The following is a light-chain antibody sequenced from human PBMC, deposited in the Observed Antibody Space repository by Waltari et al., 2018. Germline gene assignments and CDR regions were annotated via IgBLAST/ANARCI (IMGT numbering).Light chain of an antibody. CDR1: SSDLGTYNL. J-gene: IGLJ2*01. Sequence: QCALTQPASVSGSPGPSITISCTGTSSDLGTYNLFSWYQQHPGKAPKLMMYEATKRPSGVSNRFSGSKSGNTASLTISGLQAEDEADYYCSSYAGNCNLVVFGGGTKLTVL. V-gene: IGLV2-23*01. CDR2: EAT. CDR3: SSYAGNCNLVV.